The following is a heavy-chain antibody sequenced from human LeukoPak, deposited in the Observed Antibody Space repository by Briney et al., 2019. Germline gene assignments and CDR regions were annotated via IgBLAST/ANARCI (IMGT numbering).Heavy chain of an antibody. D-gene: IGHD5-12*01. CDR2: INPGGSEE. CDR1: GFSFSTYW. CDR3: ARWGLAYSIDY. J-gene: IGHJ4*02. Sequence: PGGALRLSCAASGFSFSTYWIGWVRPAPGKGLEWVGLINPGGSEEYYVDSLKGRFTISRADAQTSLHLQMDNLRVEDTAVYSCARWGLAYSIDYWGQGTLVTVPS. V-gene: IGHV3-7*01.